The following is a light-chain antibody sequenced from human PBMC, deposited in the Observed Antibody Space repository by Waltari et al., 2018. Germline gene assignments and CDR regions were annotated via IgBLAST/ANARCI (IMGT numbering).Light chain of an antibody. CDR1: HSNLGRTY. J-gene: IGLJ1*01. CDR2: RNN. CDR3: ASWDESHYV. Sequence: QSVLTQQPSASETPGQRVTIPCSGSHSNLGRTYLSWYQQLPGPAPTLLIYRNNLRPSGVPDRFSASKYGTLASLVISGLRSEDEGVYYCASWDESHYVFGGGTTVTVL. V-gene: IGLV1-47*01.